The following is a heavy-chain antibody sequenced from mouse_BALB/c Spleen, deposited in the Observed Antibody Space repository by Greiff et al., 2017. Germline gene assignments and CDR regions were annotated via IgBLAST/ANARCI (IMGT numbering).Heavy chain of an antibody. D-gene: IGHD3-2*01. V-gene: IGHV1-63*02. CDR1: GYTFTNYW. J-gene: IGHJ3*01. Sequence: QVHVKQSGAELVRPGTSVKISCKASGYTFTNYWLGWVKQRPGHGLEWIGDIYPGGGYTNYNEKFKGKATLTADTSSSTAYMQLSSLTSEDSAVYFCARWDSSGYPSFAYWGQGTLVTVSA. CDR2: IYPGGGYT. CDR3: ARWDSSGYPSFAY.